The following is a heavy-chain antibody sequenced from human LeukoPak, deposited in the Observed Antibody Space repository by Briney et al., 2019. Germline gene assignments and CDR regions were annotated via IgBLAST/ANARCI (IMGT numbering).Heavy chain of an antibody. D-gene: IGHD1-26*01. CDR1: GFTFSSYW. Sequence: GSLRLSCAASGFTFSSYWMHWVRQAPGKGLEWVSIIFAGVGTYYADSVRGRFTISRDNSQNTLYLQMNSLRAEDTAVYYCARVPGWSGSYFHFDYWGQGTLVTVSS. CDR2: IFAGVGT. CDR3: ARVPGWSGSYFHFDY. J-gene: IGHJ4*02. V-gene: IGHV3-66*01.